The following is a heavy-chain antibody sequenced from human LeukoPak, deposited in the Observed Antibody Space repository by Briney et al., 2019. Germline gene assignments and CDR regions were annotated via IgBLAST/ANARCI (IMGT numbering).Heavy chain of an antibody. J-gene: IGHJ4*02. CDR1: GFTFSIYG. CDR2: IWYDGSNK. D-gene: IGHD2-21*02. V-gene: IGHV3-33*01. Sequence: PGRSLRLSCAASGFTFSIYGMHWVRQAPGKGLEWVAVIWYDGSNKYYADSVKGRFTISRDNSKNTLYLQMNSLRAEDTAVYYCAGGVVTATSPDYWGQGTLVTVSS. CDR3: AGGVVTATSPDY.